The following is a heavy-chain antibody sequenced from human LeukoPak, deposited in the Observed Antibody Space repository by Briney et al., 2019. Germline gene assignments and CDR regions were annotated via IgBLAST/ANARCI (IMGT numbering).Heavy chain of an antibody. D-gene: IGHD3-22*01. V-gene: IGHV4-34*01. CDR3: ARWYYYDSSGYYFDH. J-gene: IGHJ4*02. CDR2: INHSGST. CDR1: GGSFSGYY. Sequence: KPSETLSLTCAVYGGSFSGYYWSWIRQPPGKGLEWIGEINHSGSTNYNPSLKSRVTISVDTSKNQFSLKLSSVTAADTAVYYCARWYYYDSSGYYFDHWGQGTLVTVSS.